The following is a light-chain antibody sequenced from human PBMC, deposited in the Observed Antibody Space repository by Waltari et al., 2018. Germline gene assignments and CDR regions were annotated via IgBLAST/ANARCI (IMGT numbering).Light chain of an antibody. CDR1: QTIRTTY. CDR3: QQYDVSPLT. Sequence: EIVLTQSPGTLSLSPGEGATLSCRTSQTIRTTYLAWYQQKPGQAPTLLIYGAFTRATGIPDRFTGSGSGTDFSLTISSLEPEDFATYYCQQYDVSPLTFGGGTKAEIK. CDR2: GAF. V-gene: IGKV3-20*01. J-gene: IGKJ4*01.